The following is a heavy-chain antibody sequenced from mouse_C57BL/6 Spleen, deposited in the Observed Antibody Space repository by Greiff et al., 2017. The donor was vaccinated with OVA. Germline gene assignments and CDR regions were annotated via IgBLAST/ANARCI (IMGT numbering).Heavy chain of an antibody. V-gene: IGHV6-3*01. Sequence: EVKVEESGGGLVQPGGSMKLSCVASGFTFSNYWMNWVRQSPEKGLEWVAQIRLKSDNYATHYAVSVKGRFTISRDDSKSSVYLQMNNLRAEDTGIYYCPHGLLHAMDYWGQGTSVTVSS. CDR3: PHGLLHAMDY. CDR2: IRLKSDNYAT. J-gene: IGHJ4*01. D-gene: IGHD2-3*01. CDR1: GFTFSNYW.